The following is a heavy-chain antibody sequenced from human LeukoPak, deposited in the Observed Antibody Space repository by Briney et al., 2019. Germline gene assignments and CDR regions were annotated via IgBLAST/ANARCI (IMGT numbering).Heavy chain of an antibody. D-gene: IGHD4-23*01. CDR2: INPHSGGT. Sequence: GSVKVSCKASGYAFSEYYMHWVPQAPGQGLEWMGRINPHSGGTNFLQKFQGRVTMTRDTSISTAYMELSGLICDDPAVYNSARGVNGGNFWIDYMHVWGKGTTVTVSS. V-gene: IGHV1-2*06. CDR1: GYAFSEYY. J-gene: IGHJ6*03. CDR3: ARGVNGGNFWIDYMHV.